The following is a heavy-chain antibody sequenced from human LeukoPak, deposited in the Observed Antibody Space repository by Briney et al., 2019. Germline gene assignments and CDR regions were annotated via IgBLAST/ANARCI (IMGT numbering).Heavy chain of an antibody. CDR3: ARDQRGYGDSSGASKWIDP. J-gene: IGHJ5*02. CDR2: ISPYNGNT. CDR1: GYTFTSYG. V-gene: IGHV1-18*01. Sequence: ASVKVSCKASGYTFTSYGINWVRRAPGQGLEWMGWISPYNGNTKYAEKIQRRATITTDTSTSTAYMELRSLSSDDTAVYYCARDQRGYGDSSGASKWIDPWGQGTLVTVSS. D-gene: IGHD4-17*01.